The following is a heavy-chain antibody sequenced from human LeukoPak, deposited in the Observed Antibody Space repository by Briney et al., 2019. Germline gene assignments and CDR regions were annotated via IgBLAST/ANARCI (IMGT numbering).Heavy chain of an antibody. CDR1: RFIFSDHW. CDR2: INNDGSST. D-gene: IGHD3-3*01. J-gene: IGHJ4*02. CDR3: VRERNNFWSGYHSIFDS. Sequence: GGSLRLSCAASRFIFSDHWMHWVRQAPGKGLVWLSRINNDGSSTIYADSVKGRFTFSRDNAENTLFLEMSSLRVEDTAVYYCVRERNNFWSGYHSIFDSWGQGTLVTVSS. V-gene: IGHV3-74*01.